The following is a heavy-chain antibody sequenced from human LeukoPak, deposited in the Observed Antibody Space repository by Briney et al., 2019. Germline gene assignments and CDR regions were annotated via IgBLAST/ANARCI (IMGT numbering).Heavy chain of an antibody. CDR1: GFTFSSFD. D-gene: IGHD2-2*01. Sequence: PGRSLRLSCAASGFTFSSFDMHWVRQAPGKGLEYVSAISCNGGRTYYADSVKGRFTISRDNSKNTLYLQMSSLRAEDTAVYYCVNPYCTSSTCCPNWGQGTLV. J-gene: IGHJ4*02. V-gene: IGHV3-64D*09. CDR3: VNPYCTSSTCCPN. CDR2: ISCNGGRT.